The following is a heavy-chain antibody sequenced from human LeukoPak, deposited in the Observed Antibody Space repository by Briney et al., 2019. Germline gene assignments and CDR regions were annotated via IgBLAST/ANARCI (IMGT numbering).Heavy chain of an antibody. CDR3: AGYDILTGYHY. CDR2: INHSGST. V-gene: IGHV4-34*01. CDR1: GGSFSGYY. D-gene: IGHD3-9*01. J-gene: IGHJ4*02. Sequence: SETLSLTCAVYGGSFSGYYWSWIRQPPGKGLEWLGEINHSGSTNYTQSLKGRFTISVDTSKNQFSLKLSSVTAADTAVYYCAGYDILTGYHYWGQGTLVTVSS.